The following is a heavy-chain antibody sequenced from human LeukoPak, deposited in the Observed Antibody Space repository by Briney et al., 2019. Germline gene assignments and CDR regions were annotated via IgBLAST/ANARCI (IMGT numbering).Heavy chain of an antibody. D-gene: IGHD6-13*01. J-gene: IGHJ6*03. Sequence: GGSLRLSCAASGFTFTSYAMSWVRQAPGKGLEWVSAISDGAYSTFYADSVKGRFTISRDNAKNTLYLQMNSLRAEDTAVYYCARYSSIAAALGNYYMDVWGKGTTVTVSS. CDR1: GFTFTSYA. CDR2: ISDGAYST. V-gene: IGHV3-23*01. CDR3: ARYSSIAAALGNYYMDV.